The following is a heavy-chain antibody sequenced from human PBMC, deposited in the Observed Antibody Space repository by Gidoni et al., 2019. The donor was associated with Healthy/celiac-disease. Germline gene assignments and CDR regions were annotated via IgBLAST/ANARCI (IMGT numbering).Heavy chain of an antibody. CDR2: INHSGST. CDR3: ARGPGYSGSYYYYGMDV. J-gene: IGHJ6*02. V-gene: IGHV4-34*01. Sequence: QVQLQQWGAGLLKPSETLALTCAVYGGSLSGYYWSWIRQPPWKGLEWIGEINHSGSTNYNPSLKSRVTRSVDTSKIQFSLKLSSVTAADTAVYYCARGPGYSGSYYYYGMDVWGQGTTVSVSS. D-gene: IGHD1-26*01. CDR1: GGSLSGYY.